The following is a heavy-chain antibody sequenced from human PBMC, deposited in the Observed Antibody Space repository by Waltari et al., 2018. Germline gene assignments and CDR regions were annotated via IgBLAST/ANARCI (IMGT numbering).Heavy chain of an antibody. V-gene: IGHV3-30*02. CDR3: ARGTTIPLDY. CDR2: IRYDGSNK. CDR1: GFTFSSYG. Sequence: QVQLVESGGGVVQPGGSLRLSCAASGFTFSSYGMHWVRQAPGKGLGWVAFIRYDGSNKYYADSVKGRFTISRDNSKNTLYLQMNSLRGEDTAVHYCARGTTIPLDYWGQGTLVTVSS. D-gene: IGHD3-16*01. J-gene: IGHJ4*02.